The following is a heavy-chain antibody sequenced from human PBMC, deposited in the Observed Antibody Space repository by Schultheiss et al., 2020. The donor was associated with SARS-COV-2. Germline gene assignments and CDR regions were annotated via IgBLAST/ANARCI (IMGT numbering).Heavy chain of an antibody. Sequence: SETLSLTCTVSGGSISSYYWSWIRQPPGKGLEWIGYIYYSGSTNSNPSLKSRVTISVDTSKNQFSLKLSSVTAADTAVYYCARVNSASKYYYGSGSLWVDYWGQGTLVTVSS. J-gene: IGHJ4*02. V-gene: IGHV4-59*01. CDR2: IYYSGST. CDR1: GGSISSYY. CDR3: ARVNSASKYYYGSGSLWVDY. D-gene: IGHD3-10*01.